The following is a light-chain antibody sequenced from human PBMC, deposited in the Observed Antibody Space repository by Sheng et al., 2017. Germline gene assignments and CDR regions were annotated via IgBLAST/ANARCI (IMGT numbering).Light chain of an antibody. CDR1: QSISSF. V-gene: IGKV3-11*01. J-gene: IGKJ3*01. CDR3: QQYDGGLLPFT. CDR2: DAS. Sequence: EIVLTQSPATLSLSPGERATLSCRASQSISSFLGWYQQKPGQAPRLLIYDASNRASGIPARFSGSGSGTDFILTISSLEPEDFAVYYCQQYDGGLLPFTFGPGTKVDV.